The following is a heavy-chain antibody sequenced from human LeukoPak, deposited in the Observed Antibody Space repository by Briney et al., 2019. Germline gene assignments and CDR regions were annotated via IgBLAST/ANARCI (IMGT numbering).Heavy chain of an antibody. CDR2: ISSNGGST. Sequence: PGGSLRLSCAASGFTFSSYAMHWVRQAPGKGLEYVSAISSNGGSTYYANSVKGRFTISRDNSKNTLYLQMGSLRAEDMAVYYCAKEDWLQGNSDYWGQGTLVTVSS. J-gene: IGHJ4*02. D-gene: IGHD5-24*01. V-gene: IGHV3-64*01. CDR1: GFTFSSYA. CDR3: AKEDWLQGNSDY.